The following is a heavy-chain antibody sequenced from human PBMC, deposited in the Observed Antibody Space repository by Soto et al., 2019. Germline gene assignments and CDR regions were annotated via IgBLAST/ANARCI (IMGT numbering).Heavy chain of an antibody. CDR2: IYYGGST. CDR3: ARLIGNSWLDS. J-gene: IGHJ5*01. CDR1: GGSISSGDYS. Sequence: SETLSLTCAVSGGSISSGDYSWNWIRQPPGKGLEWIGYIYYGGSTYYNPSLQSRVTISVDTSNNQLSLQLNSVTPDDTAVYYCARLIGNSWLDSWGQGTLVTVSS. D-gene: IGHD2-8*01. V-gene: IGHV4-30-2*05.